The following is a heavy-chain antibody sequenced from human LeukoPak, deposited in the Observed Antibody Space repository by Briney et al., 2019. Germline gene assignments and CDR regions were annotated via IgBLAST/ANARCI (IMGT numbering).Heavy chain of an antibody. CDR3: AASWLVVPAAYFDY. V-gene: IGHV3-21*01. J-gene: IGHJ4*02. D-gene: IGHD2-2*01. CDR1: GFTFSSYS. Sequence: GGSLRLSCAASGFTFSSYSMNWVRQAPGKGLEWVASISSSSSYIYYADSVKGRFTISRDNAKNSLYLQMNSLRAEDTAVYYCAASWLVVPAAYFDYWGQGTLVTVSS. CDR2: ISSSSSYI.